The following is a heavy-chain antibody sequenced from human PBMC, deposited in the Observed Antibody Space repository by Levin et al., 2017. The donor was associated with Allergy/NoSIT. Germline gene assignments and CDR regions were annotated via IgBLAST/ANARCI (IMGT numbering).Heavy chain of an antibody. CDR1: GYSFKNNG. CDR2: INPYNGNT. V-gene: IGHV1-18*01. Sequence: GESLKISCKASGYSFKNNGITWVRQAPGQGLEWLGWINPYNGNTNYAQRLQGRVTMTKDASTSTAYMELRALRSDDTAVYYCARDFVVGVGAQVWDYFYGMDVWGQGTTVTVSS. D-gene: IGHD2-15*01. J-gene: IGHJ6*02. CDR3: ARDFVVGVGAQVWDYFYGMDV.